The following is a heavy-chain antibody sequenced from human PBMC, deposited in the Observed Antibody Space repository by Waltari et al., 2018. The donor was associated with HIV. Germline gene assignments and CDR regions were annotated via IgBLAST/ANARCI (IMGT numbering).Heavy chain of an antibody. J-gene: IGHJ4*02. CDR2: ISSSITTI. CDR1: GFIFRTYS. Sequence: EVQLVESGGGLVQPGGSLRLSCAASGFIFRTYSMNWVRQAPGEGLECVSHISSSITTIYYADTVKGRITISRDNAKNSLYLQMNSLRAEDTAVYYCARDYCSSTSCTVDYWGQGTLVTVSS. D-gene: IGHD2-2*01. CDR3: ARDYCSSTSCTVDY. V-gene: IGHV3-48*01.